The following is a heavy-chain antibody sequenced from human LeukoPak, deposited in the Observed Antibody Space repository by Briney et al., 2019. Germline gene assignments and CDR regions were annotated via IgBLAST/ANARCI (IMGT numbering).Heavy chain of an antibody. Sequence: SETLSLTCAVYGGSFSGYYWGWIRQPPGKGLEWIGSIYHSGSTYYNPSLKSRVTISVDTSKNQFSLKLSSVTAADTAMYYCARAVTTPLFDYWGQGTLVTVSS. J-gene: IGHJ4*02. D-gene: IGHD4-17*01. V-gene: IGHV4-38-2*01. CDR3: ARAVTTPLFDY. CDR1: GGSFSGYY. CDR2: IYHSGST.